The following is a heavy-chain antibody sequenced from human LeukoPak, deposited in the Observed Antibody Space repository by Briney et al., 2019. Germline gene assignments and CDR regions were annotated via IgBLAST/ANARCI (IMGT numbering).Heavy chain of an antibody. J-gene: IGHJ4*02. D-gene: IGHD3-22*01. Sequence: PGGSLRLSCTASRFTFSSYGMHWVRQTPGKGLEWVAFIRHDGSYQQYADSVKGRFTVSRDNLKDTVYLQMNSLRTEDTAVYYCAKNRDSSDYPRDFDYWGQGTLVTVSS. CDR3: AKNRDSSDYPRDFDY. V-gene: IGHV3-30*02. CDR2: IRHDGSYQ. CDR1: RFTFSSYG.